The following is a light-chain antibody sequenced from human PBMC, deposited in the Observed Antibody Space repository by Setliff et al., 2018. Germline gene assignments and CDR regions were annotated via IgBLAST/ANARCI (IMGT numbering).Light chain of an antibody. J-gene: IGLJ2*01. CDR3: SSYTSTRTVI. V-gene: IGLV2-14*03. CDR2: DVS. Sequence: QSALAQPASVSGSPGQSITISCTGTSSDVGAYNYVSWYQRHPGEAPKLLLYDVSNRPSGISNRFSGSKSGSTASLTITGLQAGDEADYFCSSYTSTRTVIFGGGTKVTVL. CDR1: SSDVGAYNY.